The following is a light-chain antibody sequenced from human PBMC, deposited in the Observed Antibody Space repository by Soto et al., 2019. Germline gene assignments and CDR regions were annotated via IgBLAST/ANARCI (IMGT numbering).Light chain of an antibody. CDR3: QQRNNWPLT. CDR1: QSVSSSY. J-gene: IGKJ4*02. V-gene: IGKV3D-20*02. Sequence: DIVMTQSPDSLAVSLGERATLSCRASQSVSSSYLAWYQQKPGQAPRLLIYEALNRATGIPARFSGSGSGTDFTLTISSLEPEDFAVYYCQQRNNWPLTFGGGTKVDIK. CDR2: EAL.